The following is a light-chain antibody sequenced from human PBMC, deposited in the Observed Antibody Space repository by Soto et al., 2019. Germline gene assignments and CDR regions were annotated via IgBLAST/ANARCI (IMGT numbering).Light chain of an antibody. CDR3: LQYGSFSPIT. CDR1: LRFNNW. Sequence: DIQMTQSPSTLSASMGDRVTITCRASLRFNNWLAWYQQRPGIAPKLQSFDARILQSGVPSRFSGSGSGTEFTLSIGRLQIDDCATYYCLQYGSFSPITFGGGTKVEI. J-gene: IGKJ4*01. CDR2: DAR. V-gene: IGKV1-5*01.